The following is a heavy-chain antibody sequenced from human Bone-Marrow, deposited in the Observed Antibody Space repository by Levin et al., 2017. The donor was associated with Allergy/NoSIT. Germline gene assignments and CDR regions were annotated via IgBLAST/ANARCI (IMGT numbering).Heavy chain of an antibody. Sequence: SGGSLRLSCAASGFTFGNYWMHWVRQAPGRGLVCVSRSNTDGSSTTYADSVKGRFTISRDNAKNTLYLEMSSLRAEDTAVYFCARGGSNYGPDYWGQGTLVTVSP. D-gene: IGHD4-11*01. CDR2: SNTDGSST. V-gene: IGHV3-74*03. J-gene: IGHJ4*02. CDR1: GFTFGNYW. CDR3: ARGGSNYGPDY.